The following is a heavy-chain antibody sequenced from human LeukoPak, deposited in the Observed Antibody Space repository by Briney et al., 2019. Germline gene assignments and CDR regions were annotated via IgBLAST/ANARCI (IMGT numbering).Heavy chain of an antibody. CDR2: IYTSGSA. CDR1: GGSISSGSYY. J-gene: IGHJ5*02. CDR3: ASSPYYDSGSYYNNWFDP. V-gene: IGHV4-61*02. D-gene: IGHD3-10*01. Sequence: KSSETLSLTCTVSGGSISSGSYYWSWIRQPAGKGLEWIGRIYTSGSANYNPSLKSRVTISVDTSKNQFSLKLSSVTAADTAVYYCASSPYYDSGSYYNNWFDPWGQGTLVTVS.